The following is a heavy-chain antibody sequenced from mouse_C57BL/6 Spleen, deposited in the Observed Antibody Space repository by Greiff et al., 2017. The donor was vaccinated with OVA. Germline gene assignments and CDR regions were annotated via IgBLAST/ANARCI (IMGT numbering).Heavy chain of an antibody. J-gene: IGHJ4*01. Sequence: EVKLVESGPVLVKPGASVKMSCKASGYTFTDYYMNWVKQSHGPGLEWIGVINPYNGGTSYNPKFKGKATLTVDKSSSTAYMELNSLTSEDSEVYDCERGGLRRDYAMDYWGQGTSVTVSS. D-gene: IGHD2-2*01. CDR3: ERGGLRRDYAMDY. V-gene: IGHV1-19*01. CDR1: GYTFTDYY. CDR2: INPYNGGT.